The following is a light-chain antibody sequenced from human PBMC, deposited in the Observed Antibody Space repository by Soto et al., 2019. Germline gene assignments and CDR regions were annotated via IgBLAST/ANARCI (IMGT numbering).Light chain of an antibody. CDR1: QSVNSR. V-gene: IGKV3-20*01. J-gene: IGKJ5*01. Sequence: NVLTQSPGTLSLSPGERATLSWRASQSVNSRLAWYQHKPGQAPRLLISGASNRASGIPARFSAWGSGTDFTLTISRVDPADFAFYYCQQYFTSPITFGQGTDWRL. CDR3: QQYFTSPIT. CDR2: GAS.